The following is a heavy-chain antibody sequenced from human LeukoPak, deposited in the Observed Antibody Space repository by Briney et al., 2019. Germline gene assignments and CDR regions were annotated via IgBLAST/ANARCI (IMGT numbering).Heavy chain of an antibody. CDR1: GGSISSGGYY. V-gene: IGHV4-61*08. J-gene: IGHJ4*02. D-gene: IGHD6-19*01. Sequence: SQTLSLTCTVSGGSISSGGYYWNWIRQPPGKGLEWIGYIHYSGSTKYNPSLKSRVTISVDTSKNQFSLKLSSVTAADTAVYYCARWYSSGWAFDYWGQGTLVTVSS. CDR2: IHYSGST. CDR3: ARWYSSGWAFDY.